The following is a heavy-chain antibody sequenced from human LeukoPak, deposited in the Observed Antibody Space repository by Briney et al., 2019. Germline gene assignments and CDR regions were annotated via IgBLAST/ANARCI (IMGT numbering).Heavy chain of an antibody. D-gene: IGHD5-18*01. CDR1: GGSISSSGFY. CDR3: ARHAALDTKRGWNNHNWFDP. J-gene: IGHJ5*02. Sequence: PSETLSLTCTVSGGSISSSGFYWGWIRQPPGKWLEWIGSTYYSGSTYYSPSLKSRVTISVDTSKNQFSLKLSSVTAADTAVYYCARHAALDTKRGWNNHNWFDPWGQGTLVTVSS. CDR2: TYYSGST. V-gene: IGHV4-39*01.